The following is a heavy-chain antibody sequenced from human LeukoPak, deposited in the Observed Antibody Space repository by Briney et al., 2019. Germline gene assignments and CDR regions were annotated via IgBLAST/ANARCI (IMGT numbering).Heavy chain of an antibody. CDR2: INTNTGNP. CDR1: GYTFTSYA. J-gene: IGHJ4*02. CDR3: ARVRSTPTTYSSSWGDFDY. Sequence: ASVKVSCKASGYTFTSYAMNWVRQAPGQGLEWMGWINTNTGNPTYAQGFTGRFVFSLDTSVSTAYLQISSLKAEDTAVYYCARVRSTPTTYSSSWGDFDYWGQGILVTVSS. D-gene: IGHD6-13*01. V-gene: IGHV7-4-1*02.